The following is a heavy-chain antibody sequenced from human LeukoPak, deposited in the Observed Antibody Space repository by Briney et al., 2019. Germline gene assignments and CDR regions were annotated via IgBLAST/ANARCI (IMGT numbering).Heavy chain of an antibody. D-gene: IGHD6-13*01. CDR3: ARESSSDAFDI. CDR2: ISSSGSTI. V-gene: IGHV3-11*04. Sequence: GGSLRLSCAASGFTFSDYYMSWIRQAPGKGLEWVSYISSSGSTIYYADSVKRRFTIARNNAKNSLYLQMNSLRAEDTAVYYCARESSSDAFDIWGQGTMVTVSS. J-gene: IGHJ3*02. CDR1: GFTFSDYY.